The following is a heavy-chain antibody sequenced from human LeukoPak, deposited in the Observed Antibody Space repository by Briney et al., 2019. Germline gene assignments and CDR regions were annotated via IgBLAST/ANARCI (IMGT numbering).Heavy chain of an antibody. D-gene: IGHD6-19*01. Sequence: GESLKISCKASGYTFTNFWIGWVRQMPGEGLEWMGIIFPGDSDTRYNPSFQGQVTISVDKSIDTAYLQWNRVKASDTAMYYCARPARPAITVAAYDYWGQGTLVTVSS. CDR3: ARPARPAITVAAYDY. CDR2: IFPGDSDT. J-gene: IGHJ4*02. V-gene: IGHV5-51*01. CDR1: GYTFTNFW.